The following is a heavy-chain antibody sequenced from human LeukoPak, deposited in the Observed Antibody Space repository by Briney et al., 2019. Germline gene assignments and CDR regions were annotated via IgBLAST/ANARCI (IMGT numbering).Heavy chain of an antibody. CDR3: ARGIRIDFWSGYFDY. D-gene: IGHD3-3*01. Sequence: SETLSLTCTVSGGSISCYYWSWIRQPPGKGLEWIGYIYYSGSTNYNPSLNSRVTISVDTSKNQFSLKLSSVTAADTAVYYCARGIRIDFWSGYFDYWGQGTLVTVSS. V-gene: IGHV4-59*01. J-gene: IGHJ4*02. CDR1: GGSISCYY. CDR2: IYYSGST.